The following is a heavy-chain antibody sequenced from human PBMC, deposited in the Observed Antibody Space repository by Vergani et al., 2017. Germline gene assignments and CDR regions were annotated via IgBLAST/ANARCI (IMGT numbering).Heavy chain of an antibody. CDR2: IKQDGTEK. CDR1: GFTFSSYE. CDR3: ARDTGDL. J-gene: IGHJ2*01. Sequence: EVQLVESGGGLVQLGGSLRLSCAASGFTFSSYEMNWVRQAPGKGLEWVANIKQDGTEKYYVDSVKGRFTISRDNAKNSLYLQMNSLRAEDTAVYYCARDTGDLWGRGTLVTVSS. D-gene: IGHD4-17*01. V-gene: IGHV3-7*03.